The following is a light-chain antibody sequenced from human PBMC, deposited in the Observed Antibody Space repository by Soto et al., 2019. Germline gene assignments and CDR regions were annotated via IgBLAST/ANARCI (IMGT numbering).Light chain of an antibody. CDR3: SSYAGSNNYV. V-gene: IGLV2-8*01. CDR1: SSDVGGYNY. Sequence: QSALTQPPSASGSPGQSVTISCTGTSSDVGGYNYVSWYQQHPGNAPKLMIYEVTKRASGVPVRFSGSKSGNTASLTVSGLQAEDEADYYCSSYAGSNNYVFGTGTKLTVL. J-gene: IGLJ1*01. CDR2: EVT.